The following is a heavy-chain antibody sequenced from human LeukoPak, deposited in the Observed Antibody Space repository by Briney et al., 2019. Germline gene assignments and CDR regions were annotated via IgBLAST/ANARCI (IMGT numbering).Heavy chain of an antibody. J-gene: IGHJ4*02. V-gene: IGHV4-34*01. CDR3: VRDVSQSYGFDY. Sequence: SETLSLTCAVYGGSFSGYYWGWIRQPPGKGLEWIGSIYYSGSTHYNPSLMSRVTISVDTSKNQFSLKLRSVTAADRAVYYCVRDVSQSYGFDYWGQGNLVTVSS. CDR1: GGSFSGYY. D-gene: IGHD2-8*01. CDR2: IYYSGST.